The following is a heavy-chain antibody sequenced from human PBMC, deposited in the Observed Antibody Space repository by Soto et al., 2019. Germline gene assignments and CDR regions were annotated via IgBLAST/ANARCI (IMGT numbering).Heavy chain of an antibody. CDR2: MNPNSGNT. CDR1: GYTFTSYD. V-gene: IGHV1-8*01. J-gene: IGHJ6*02. CDR3: ARGPTGNQQWLTAFYYYYGMDV. Sequence: QVQLVQSGAEVKKPGASVKVSCKASGYTFTSYDINWVRQATGQGLEWMGWMNPNSGNTGYAQKCQGRVTMTRNTSISTAYMELSSLRSEDTAVYYCARGPTGNQQWLTAFYYYYGMDVWGQGTTVTVSS. D-gene: IGHD6-19*01.